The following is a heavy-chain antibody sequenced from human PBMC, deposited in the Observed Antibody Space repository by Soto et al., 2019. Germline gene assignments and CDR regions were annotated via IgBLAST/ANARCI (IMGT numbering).Heavy chain of an antibody. CDR3: ARHKGGYSYGTSGWFDP. CDR1: GGSISSSSYY. D-gene: IGHD5-18*01. J-gene: IGHJ5*02. Sequence: PSETLSLTGTVSGGSISSSSYYWGWIRQPPGKGLEWIGSIYYSGSTYYNPSLKSRVTISVDTSKNQFSLKLSSVTAADTAVYYCARHKGGYSYGTSGWFDPWGQGTLVTVSS. V-gene: IGHV4-39*01. CDR2: IYYSGST.